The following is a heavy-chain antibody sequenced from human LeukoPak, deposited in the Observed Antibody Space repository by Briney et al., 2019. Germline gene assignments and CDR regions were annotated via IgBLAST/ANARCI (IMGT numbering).Heavy chain of an antibody. V-gene: IGHV3-66*01. CDR3: ARAKRGYDCGDYD. Sequence: PGGSLRLSCAASGFTVSSNYMSWVRQAPGKGLEWVSVIYSGGSTYYADSVKGRFTISRDNSKNTLYLQMNSLRAEDTAVYYCARAKRGYDCGDYDWGQGTLVTVSS. CDR1: GFTVSSNY. D-gene: IGHD4-17*01. J-gene: IGHJ4*02. CDR2: IYSGGST.